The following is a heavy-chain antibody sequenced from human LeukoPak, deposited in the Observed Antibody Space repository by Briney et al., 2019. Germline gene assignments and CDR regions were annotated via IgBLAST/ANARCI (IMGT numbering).Heavy chain of an antibody. CDR1: GYIFNSYR. CDR2: IKQDGSEK. D-gene: IGHD7-27*01. V-gene: IGHV3-7*01. J-gene: IGHJ4*02. Sequence: GVSLRLSCAASGYIFNSYRMSWDREAPWKGLEWVAHIKQDGSEKNYVDSVKGRFTISRDNAKNSLILEMDGLRVEDTAVYYCARDKMTGESYFDYWGQGTLVTVSS. CDR3: ARDKMTGESYFDY.